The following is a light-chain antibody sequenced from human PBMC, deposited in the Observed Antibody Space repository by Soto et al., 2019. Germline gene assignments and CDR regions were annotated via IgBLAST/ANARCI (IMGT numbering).Light chain of an antibody. Sequence: EIVLTQSPAILSVSPGERATLSCRASQSISRSLAWYQQKPGQAPRLLIYGASTRAAGIPARFSGSGSGTDFTLTITSLQSEDFAVYYCQQYGSSPRTFGQGTRLEI. J-gene: IGKJ5*01. CDR3: QQYGSSPRT. V-gene: IGKV3-15*01. CDR1: QSISRS. CDR2: GAS.